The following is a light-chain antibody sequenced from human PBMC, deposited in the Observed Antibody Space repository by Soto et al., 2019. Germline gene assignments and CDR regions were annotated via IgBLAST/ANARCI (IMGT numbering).Light chain of an antibody. CDR3: AAWDVRLSGPV. J-gene: IGLJ3*02. Sequence: QSVLTQPPSASGTPGQRVTISCSGSSSNIGSNYVYWYQQLPGTAPKLLIYRNNQRPSGVPDRFSGSKSGTSASLAISGLRSEDEADYYCAAWDVRLSGPVFGGGTKLTVL. CDR1: SSNIGSNY. CDR2: RNN. V-gene: IGLV1-47*01.